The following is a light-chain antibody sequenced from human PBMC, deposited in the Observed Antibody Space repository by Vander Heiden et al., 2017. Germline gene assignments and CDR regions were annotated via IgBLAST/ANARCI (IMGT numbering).Light chain of an antibody. CDR3: QQDNSYWT. CDR1: QSISSW. Sequence: DIQMTQSPSTLSASVGDRVPITCRASQSISSWLAWYQQKPGKAPKLLIYKASSLESGVPSRFSGSGSGTEFTLTISSLQPDDFATYYCQQDNSYWTFGQGTKVEIK. V-gene: IGKV1-5*03. CDR2: KAS. J-gene: IGKJ1*01.